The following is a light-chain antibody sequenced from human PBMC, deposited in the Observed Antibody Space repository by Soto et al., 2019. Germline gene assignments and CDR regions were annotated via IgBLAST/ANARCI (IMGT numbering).Light chain of an antibody. CDR1: QDIGNN. V-gene: IGKV1-33*01. CDR2: DAF. CDR3: QQYDNVPVT. J-gene: IGKJ5*01. Sequence: TQMTQSPSSLSASVGDRVTITCLASQDIGNNLNWFQQKSGQAPRLLVFDAFHSDTGVPSRFSGSASGTEFTFTINNRQPEDIATYFCQQYDNVPVTFGQGTRLDIK.